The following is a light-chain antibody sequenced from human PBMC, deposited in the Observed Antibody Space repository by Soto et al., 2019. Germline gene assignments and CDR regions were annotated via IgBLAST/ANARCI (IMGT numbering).Light chain of an antibody. Sequence: EIVLTQSPASLSLSPGERATLSCRASQSVDSHLVWYQQKPGQAPRLLIFGASNRATGIPARFSGSGSGTDSTLAINRLEPDDFAVYYCQQRNDWPITFGQGTRLEI. CDR3: QQRNDWPIT. V-gene: IGKV3-11*01. J-gene: IGKJ5*01. CDR2: GAS. CDR1: QSVDSH.